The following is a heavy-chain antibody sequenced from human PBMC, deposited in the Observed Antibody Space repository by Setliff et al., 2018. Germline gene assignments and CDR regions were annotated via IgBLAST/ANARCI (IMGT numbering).Heavy chain of an antibody. V-gene: IGHV3-49*04. J-gene: IGHJ5*02. CDR3: TRGRFDP. CDR2: IRSKAYGGTT. CDR1: GFTFGDYA. Sequence: GGSLRLSCTASGFTFGDYAMSWVRQAPGKGLEWVGFIRSKAYGGTTEYAASVKGRFTISRDDSKSTAYLQMNSLKTEDTAVYYCTRGRFDPWGQGTLVTVS.